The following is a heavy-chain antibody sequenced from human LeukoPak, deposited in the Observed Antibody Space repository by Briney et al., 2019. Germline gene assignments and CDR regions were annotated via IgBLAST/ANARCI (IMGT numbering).Heavy chain of an antibody. D-gene: IGHD3-10*01. Sequence: GGSLRLSCAASGFTFSDYYMSWIRQVPGKGLEWLAYISDSGDTRKYADSVTGRFTISRDNAKNSVFLQMNSLRAGDSGVYYCARDVRGRTPLKRGKKWFDPWGQGTRVTVSS. J-gene: IGHJ5*02. CDR2: ISDSGDTR. CDR1: GFTFSDYY. CDR3: ARDVRGRTPLKRGKKWFDP. V-gene: IGHV3-11*01.